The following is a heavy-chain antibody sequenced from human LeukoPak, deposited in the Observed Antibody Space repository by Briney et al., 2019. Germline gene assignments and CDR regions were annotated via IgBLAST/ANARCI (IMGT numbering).Heavy chain of an antibody. CDR1: GGSISSGGYY. V-gene: IGHV4-31*03. D-gene: IGHD2-2*02. Sequence: SQTLSLTCTVSGGSISSGGYYWSWIRQHPGKGLEWILYIYYSGSTYYNPSLKSRVTISVDTSKNQFSLKLSSVTAADTAVYYCASGPRGCRGSTSRYTPDAFDIWGQGTMVTVSS. J-gene: IGHJ3*02. CDR2: IYYSGST. CDR3: ASGPRGCRGSTSRYTPDAFDI.